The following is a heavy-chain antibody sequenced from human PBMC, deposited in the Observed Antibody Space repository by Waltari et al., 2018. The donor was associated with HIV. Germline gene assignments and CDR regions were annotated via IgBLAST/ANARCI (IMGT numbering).Heavy chain of an antibody. Sequence: EVQLVESGGGLVQPGGSRRLPCDASGFTFSCHGRGWVRQAPGKGLEWVANIKQDGSEKYYVDSVKGRFTISRDNAKNSLYLQMNSLRAEDTAVYYCARPSFYYYGMDVWGQGTTVTVSS. J-gene: IGHJ6*02. V-gene: IGHV3-7*01. CDR1: GFTFSCHG. CDR3: ARPSFYYYGMDV. CDR2: IKQDGSEK.